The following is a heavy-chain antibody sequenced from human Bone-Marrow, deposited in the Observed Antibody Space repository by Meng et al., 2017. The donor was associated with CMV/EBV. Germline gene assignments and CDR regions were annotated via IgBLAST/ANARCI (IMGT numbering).Heavy chain of an antibody. CDR1: GFTFNTHS. V-gene: IGHV3-21*04. J-gene: IGHJ4*02. D-gene: IGHD4-17*01. CDR2: ISGGGDTI. Sequence: GESLKISCAASGFTFNTHSMNWVRQAPGKGLEWISFISGGGDTIYYADSVYGRFTISRDNAENPLYLQMNSLRAEDTAVYYCAKGPYGAYSPFDYWGQGTLVTVSS. CDR3: AKGPYGAYSPFDY.